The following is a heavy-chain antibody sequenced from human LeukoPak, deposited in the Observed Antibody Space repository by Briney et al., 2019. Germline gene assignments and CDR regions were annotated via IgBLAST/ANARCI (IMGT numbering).Heavy chain of an antibody. V-gene: IGHV4-39*07. CDR1: GGSISSSSYY. CDR2: IYYSGST. J-gene: IGHJ4*02. CDR3: ARDGMHYGSGSYDY. D-gene: IGHD3-10*01. Sequence: SETLSLTCTVSGGSISSSSYYWGWIRQPPGKGLEWIGSIYYSGSTYYNPSLKSRVTISVDTSKNQFSLKLSSVTAADTAVYCCARDGMHYGSGSYDYWGQGTLVIVSS.